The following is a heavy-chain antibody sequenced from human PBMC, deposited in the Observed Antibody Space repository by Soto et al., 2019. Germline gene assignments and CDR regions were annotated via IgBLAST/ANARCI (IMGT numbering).Heavy chain of an antibody. D-gene: IGHD6-6*01. CDR2: INPSGRSA. CDR3: ARPNEEYSSSPRLDS. J-gene: IGHJ4*02. V-gene: IGHV1-46*03. Sequence: ASVKVSCKASGYTFTSYYMHWLRQAPGQGLEWMGIINPSGRSATYAQKFQGRVTLTRDTSTTTVYMELSSLRSEDTAVYYCARPNEEYSSSPRLDSWGQGTLVTVSS. CDR1: GYTFTSYY.